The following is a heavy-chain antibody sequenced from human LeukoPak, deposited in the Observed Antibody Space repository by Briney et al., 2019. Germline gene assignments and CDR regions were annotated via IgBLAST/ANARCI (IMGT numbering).Heavy chain of an antibody. CDR2: IYSGGST. D-gene: IGHD3-3*01. V-gene: IGHV3-66*02. Sequence: GGSLRLSCAASGFTVSSNYMSWVRQAPGKGLEWVSVIYSGGSTYYADSVKGRFTISRDNSKNTLYLQMNSLRAEDTAVYYCAREYYYFWSGSFQHWSQGTLVTVST. CDR1: GFTVSSNY. J-gene: IGHJ1*01. CDR3: AREYYYFWSGSFQH.